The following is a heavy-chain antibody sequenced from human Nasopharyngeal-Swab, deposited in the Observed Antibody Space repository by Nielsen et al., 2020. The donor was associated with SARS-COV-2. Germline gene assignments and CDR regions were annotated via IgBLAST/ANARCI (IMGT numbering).Heavy chain of an antibody. V-gene: IGHV4-4*02. Sequence: WIRQPPGKGLEWIGEIYPSGRTAYNPSLNSRVTISVDKSKNQFSLNLYSVTAADTAVYYCARKGTGVSAADYWGQGTLVTVSS. CDR2: IYPSGRT. J-gene: IGHJ4*02. D-gene: IGHD6-13*01. CDR3: ARKGTGVSAADY.